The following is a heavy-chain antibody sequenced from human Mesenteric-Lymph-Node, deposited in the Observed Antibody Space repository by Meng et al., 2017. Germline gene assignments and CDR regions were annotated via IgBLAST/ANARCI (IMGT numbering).Heavy chain of an antibody. J-gene: IGHJ3*02. Sequence: ASVKVSCKASGGTFTGYYMHWVRQAPGQGLEWMGWMNPNSGNTGYPQKFQGRVTMTRNTSISTAYMELSSLRSEDTAVYYCARAYVGTVASDAFDIWGQGTMVTVSS. CDR3: ARAYVGTVASDAFDI. CDR1: GGTFTGYY. D-gene: IGHD4-23*01. CDR2: MNPNSGNT. V-gene: IGHV1-8*02.